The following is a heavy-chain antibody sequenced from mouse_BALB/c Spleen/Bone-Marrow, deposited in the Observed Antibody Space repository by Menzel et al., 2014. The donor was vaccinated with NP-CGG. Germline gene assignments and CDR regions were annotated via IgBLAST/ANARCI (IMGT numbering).Heavy chain of an antibody. Sequence: VQLQQPGAELVKPGASVKLSCTASIFNIKDTYMHWVKQRPEQGLEWIGRIDPANGNTKYDPKFQGKATITADTSSNTAYLQLSSLTSEDTAVYYCASYYYGSSSFAYWGQGTMVTVSA. CDR2: IDPANGNT. CDR1: IFNIKDTY. J-gene: IGHJ3*01. V-gene: IGHV14-3*02. CDR3: ASYYYGSSSFAY. D-gene: IGHD1-1*01.